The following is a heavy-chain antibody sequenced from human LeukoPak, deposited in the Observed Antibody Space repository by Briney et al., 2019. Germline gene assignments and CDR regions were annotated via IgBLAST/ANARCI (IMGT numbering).Heavy chain of an antibody. CDR1: GFTFSSYV. CDR3: AKSSTQWLAYVDY. V-gene: IGHV3-23*01. CDR2: ISGSGGST. Sequence: GGSLRLSCAASGFTFSSYVMSWVRQAPGKGLEWVSAISGSGGSTYFADSVKGRFTISRDNSKNTLYLQMNSLRAEDTAVYYCAKSSTQWLAYVDYWGQGTLVTVSS. J-gene: IGHJ4*02. D-gene: IGHD6-19*01.